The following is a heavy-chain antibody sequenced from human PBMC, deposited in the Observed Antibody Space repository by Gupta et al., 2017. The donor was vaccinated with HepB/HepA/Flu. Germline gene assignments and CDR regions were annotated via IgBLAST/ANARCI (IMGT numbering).Heavy chain of an antibody. D-gene: IGHD2/OR15-2a*01. CDR3: ARGSGSTTRALDI. J-gene: IGHJ3*02. V-gene: IGHV3-7*01. Sequence: EVQLVEPGAGLVKPGGSLSLSSAASGLPFSSHWMNWVRQAPGKGLEWVANIKQDGSEKKYVDSVRGRFTISRDNAKDSLYLQMDSLRAEDTAGYYCARGSGSTTRALDIWGQGTMVTVSS. CDR1: GLPFSSHW. CDR2: IKQDGSEK.